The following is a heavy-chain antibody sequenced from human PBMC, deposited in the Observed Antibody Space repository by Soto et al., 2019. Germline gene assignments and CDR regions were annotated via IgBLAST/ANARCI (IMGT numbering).Heavy chain of an antibody. CDR1: GGTFSSYA. Sequence: ASVKVSCKASGGTFSSYAISWVRQAPGQGLEWMGGIIPIFGTANYAQKFQGRVTITADKSTSTAYMELGSLRSEDTAVYYCARDSHYHDSSGYSSDYWGQGTLVTVSS. CDR3: ARDSHYHDSSGYSSDY. V-gene: IGHV1-69*06. CDR2: IIPIFGTA. J-gene: IGHJ4*02. D-gene: IGHD3-22*01.